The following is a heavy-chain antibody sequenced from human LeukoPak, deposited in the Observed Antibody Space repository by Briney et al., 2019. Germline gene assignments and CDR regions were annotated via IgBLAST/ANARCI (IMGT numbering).Heavy chain of an antibody. CDR2: ISGSGSNT. CDR1: GFTFTTYG. Sequence: GGSLRLSCAASGFTFTTYGMIWVRQAPGKGLEWVLGISGSGSNTYYADSAKGRFTSSRDYSKRTVYLQMNSLRAEDTAVYYCARQQGGVRDSSGYRLDYWGQGTLVTVSS. CDR3: ARQQGGVRDSSGYRLDY. V-gene: IGHV3-23*01. J-gene: IGHJ4*02. D-gene: IGHD3-22*01.